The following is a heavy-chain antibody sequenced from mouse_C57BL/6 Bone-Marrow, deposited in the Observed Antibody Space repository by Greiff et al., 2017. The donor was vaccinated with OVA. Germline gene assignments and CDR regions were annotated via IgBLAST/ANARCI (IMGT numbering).Heavy chain of an antibody. J-gene: IGHJ2*01. CDR1: GYTFTSYW. D-gene: IGHD2-1*01. CDR2: IYPGSGST. Sequence: VQLQQPGAELVKPGASVKMSCKASGYTFTSYWITWVKQRPGQGLEWIGDIYPGSGSTNYNEKFKSKATLTVDTSSSTAYMQLSSLTSEDSAVYDCAYYYGNSSYFDYWGQGTTLTVSS. V-gene: IGHV1-55*01. CDR3: AYYYGNSSYFDY.